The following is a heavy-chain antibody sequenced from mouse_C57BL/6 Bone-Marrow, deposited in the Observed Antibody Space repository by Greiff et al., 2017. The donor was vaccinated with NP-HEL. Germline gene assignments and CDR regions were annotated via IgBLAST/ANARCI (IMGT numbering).Heavy chain of an antibody. CDR1: GFTFSSYG. D-gene: IGHD1-1*01. CDR3: ARPITTVVAYYYAMDY. Sequence: VQLKESGGDLVKPGGSLKLSCAASGFTFSSYGMSWVRQTPDKRLEWVATISSGGSYTYYPDSVKGRFTISRDNAKNTLYLQMSSLKSEDTAMYYCARPITTVVAYYYAMDYWGQGTSVTVSS. J-gene: IGHJ4*01. V-gene: IGHV5-6*01. CDR2: ISSGGSYT.